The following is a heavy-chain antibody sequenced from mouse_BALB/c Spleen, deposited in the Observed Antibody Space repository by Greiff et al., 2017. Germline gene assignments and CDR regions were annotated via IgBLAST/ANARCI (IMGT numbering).Heavy chain of an antibody. Sequence: EVKLVESGPELVKPGASVKISCKASGYTFTDYNMHWVKQSHGKSLEWIGYIYPYNGGTGYNQKFKSKATLTVDNSSSTAYMELRSLTSEDSAVYYCARGGYGYYAMDYWGQGTSVTVSS. V-gene: IGHV1S29*02. CDR1: GYTFTDYN. D-gene: IGHD2-10*02. J-gene: IGHJ4*01. CDR3: ARGGYGYYAMDY. CDR2: IYPYNGGT.